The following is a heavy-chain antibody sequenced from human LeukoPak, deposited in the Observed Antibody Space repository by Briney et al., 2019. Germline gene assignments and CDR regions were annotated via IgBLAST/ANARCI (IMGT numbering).Heavy chain of an antibody. Sequence: ETLSLTCAVYGGSFSGYYWSWVRQAPGKGLEWVSVIYSGGSTYYADSVKGRFTISRDNSKNTLYLQMNSLRAEDTAVYYCATGRIAARPLDYWGQGTLVTVSS. CDR1: GGSFSGYY. CDR2: IYSGGST. J-gene: IGHJ4*02. CDR3: ATGRIAARPLDY. D-gene: IGHD6-6*01. V-gene: IGHV3-53*01.